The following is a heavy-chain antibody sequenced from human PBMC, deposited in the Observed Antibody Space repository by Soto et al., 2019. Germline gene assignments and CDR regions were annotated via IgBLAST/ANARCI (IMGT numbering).Heavy chain of an antibody. CDR2: INPSGGST. D-gene: IGHD2-2*01. J-gene: IGHJ4*02. CDR3: LRDPRSRGDDY. V-gene: IGHV1-46*01. Sequence: QVQLVQSGAEVKRPGASVKISCKTSGYTFTSYHIHWVRQAPGQGLEWVGIINPSGGSTDLAKRFKDRVTMDRDMSTSTVYMEIRGLRSEDTAVYFCLRDPRSRGDDYWGRGTLVTVSS. CDR1: GYTFTSYH.